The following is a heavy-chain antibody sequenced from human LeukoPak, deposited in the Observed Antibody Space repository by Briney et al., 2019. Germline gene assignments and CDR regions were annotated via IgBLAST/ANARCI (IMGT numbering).Heavy chain of an antibody. J-gene: IGHJ4*02. D-gene: IGHD2-2*01. CDR3: ARSPAANTPFDYYLDS. CDR2: ISSSSNTI. Sequence: GGSLRLSCAASGFTFSNYNMNWVRQAPGKGLEWVSYISSSSNTIYYADSVKGRFTISRDNSKNTLFLQMNSLRAEDTAVYYCARSPAANTPFDYYLDSWGQGTLVAVSS. CDR1: GFTFSNYN. V-gene: IGHV3-48*01.